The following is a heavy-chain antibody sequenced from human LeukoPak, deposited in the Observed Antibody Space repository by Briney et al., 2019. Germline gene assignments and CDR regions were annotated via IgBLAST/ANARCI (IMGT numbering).Heavy chain of an antibody. D-gene: IGHD3-3*01. J-gene: IGHJ4*02. V-gene: IGHV3-21*04. CDR1: GFTFSSYS. Sequence: AGGSLRLSCAASGFTFSSYSMNWVHQAPGKGLEWVSSISSSSSYIYYADSVKGRFTISRDNSKNTLYLQVNSLRAEDTAVYYCAKVYDFWSGYSYYFDYWGQGTLVTVSS. CDR3: AKVYDFWSGYSYYFDY. CDR2: ISSSSSYI.